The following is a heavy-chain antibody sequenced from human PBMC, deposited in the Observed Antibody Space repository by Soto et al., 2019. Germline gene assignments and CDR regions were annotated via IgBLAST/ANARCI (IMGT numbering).Heavy chain of an antibody. CDR1: GFTFSSYA. CDR3: AKDRFGEYFYYGMDV. CDR2: ISGSGGST. D-gene: IGHD3-10*01. J-gene: IGHJ6*02. V-gene: IGHV3-23*01. Sequence: EVQLLESGGGLVQPGGSLRLSCAASGFTFSSYAMNWVRQAPGKGLEWVSGISGSGGSTYYADSVKGRFTISRDHSKNTLYLQMNSLRAEDTAVYYCAKDRFGEYFYYGMDVWGQGTTVTVSS.